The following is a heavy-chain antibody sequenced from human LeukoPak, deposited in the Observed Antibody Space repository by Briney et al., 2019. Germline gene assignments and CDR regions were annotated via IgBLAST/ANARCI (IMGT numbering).Heavy chain of an antibody. Sequence: GGSLQISGKGSGYNFTSYWIAWVRQAPGQGLEWMGIINPGDSDTIYSPSFQGHVTISADKSISTAYLQRTSLKASDSAIYYCARGGSHFEYWGQGTLVTVSS. D-gene: IGHD3-16*01. CDR1: GYNFTSYW. J-gene: IGHJ4*02. CDR3: ARGGSHFEY. CDR2: INPGDSDT. V-gene: IGHV5-51*01.